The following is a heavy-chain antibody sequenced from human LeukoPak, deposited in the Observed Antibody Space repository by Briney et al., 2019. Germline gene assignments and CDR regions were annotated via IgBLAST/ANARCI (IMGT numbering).Heavy chain of an antibody. Sequence: SETLSLTCTVSGGSISSYYWSWIRQPPGKGLEWIGEIDQSGNTNYSPSLKSRVTISVDTYKNQFSLKLRSLSAADTAVYFCARQGSISAFDFWGQGTLVTVSS. J-gene: IGHJ4*02. CDR1: GGSISSYY. CDR2: IDQSGNT. CDR3: ARQGSISAFDF. V-gene: IGHV4-34*01. D-gene: IGHD1-26*01.